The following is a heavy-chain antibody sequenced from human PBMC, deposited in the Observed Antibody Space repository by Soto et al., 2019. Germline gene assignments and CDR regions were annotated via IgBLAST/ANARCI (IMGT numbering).Heavy chain of an antibody. J-gene: IGHJ4*02. CDR3: AKDPQALSSYGHYYFDY. V-gene: IGHV3-30*18. CDR2: ISYDGSNK. CDR1: GFTFSSYG. Sequence: QVQLVESGGGVVQPGRSLRLSCAASGFTFSSYGMHWVRQAPGKGLEWVAVISYDGSNKYYADSVKGRFTISRDNSKNTLYLQMNSVRAEDTAVYYCAKDPQALSSYGHYYFDYWGQGTLVTVSS. D-gene: IGHD5-18*01.